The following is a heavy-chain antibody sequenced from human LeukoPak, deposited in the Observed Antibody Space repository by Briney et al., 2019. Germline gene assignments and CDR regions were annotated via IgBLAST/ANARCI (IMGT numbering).Heavy chain of an antibody. D-gene: IGHD2-2*01. CDR1: GGTFSSYA. J-gene: IGHJ3*02. V-gene: IGHV1-69*04. Sequence: GASVTVSCKASGGTFSSYAISWVRQAPGQGLEWMGRIIPILGIANYAQKFQGRVTITADKSTSTAYMELSSLRSEDTAVYYCARDSSSWDDAFDIWGQGTMVTVSS. CDR3: ARDSSSWDDAFDI. CDR2: IIPILGIA.